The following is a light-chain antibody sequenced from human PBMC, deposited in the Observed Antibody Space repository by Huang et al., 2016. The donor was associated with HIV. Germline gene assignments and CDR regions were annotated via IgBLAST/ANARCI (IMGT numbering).Light chain of an antibody. V-gene: IGKV1-39*01. J-gene: IGKJ5*01. Sequence: DIQMTQSPSSLSASVGDTVTITCRASRSINSHLNWYQQRPGRAPTLLIYGASNLQSGLPSRLRGSGSATYYTLRISSLQPEDFATYFCQQSYSSHTFGQGTRLEIK. CDR1: RSINSH. CDR3: QQSYSSHT. CDR2: GAS.